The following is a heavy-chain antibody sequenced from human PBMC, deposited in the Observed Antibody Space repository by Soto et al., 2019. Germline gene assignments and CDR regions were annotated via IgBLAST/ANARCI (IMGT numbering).Heavy chain of an antibody. D-gene: IGHD6-19*01. Sequence: EVQLLESGGGLVQPGGSLRLSCAASGFTFSNYAMNWVRQAPGKGLEWVSAISGSGDSTYYADSLKGQFTISRDNSKNTLYLQMNSLRAEDTALYYCSKDSRSGYSSGWPGFDYWGQGALVTGSS. CDR2: ISGSGDST. CDR3: SKDSRSGYSSGWPGFDY. CDR1: GFTFSNYA. V-gene: IGHV3-23*01. J-gene: IGHJ4*02.